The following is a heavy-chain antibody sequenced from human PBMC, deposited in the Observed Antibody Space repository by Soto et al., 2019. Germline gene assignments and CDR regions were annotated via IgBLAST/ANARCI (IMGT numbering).Heavy chain of an antibody. CDR3: AKDRATTVSRYYYYGMDL. V-gene: IGHV3-43D*04. CDR1: GFTFDDYA. CDR2: ISWDAGST. J-gene: IGHJ6*02. Sequence: PGGSLRLSCAASGFTFDDYAMHWVRQAPGKGLEWVSLISWDAGSTYFADSVKGRFTISRDNSKNSLYLQMNSLRAEDTALYYCAKDRATTVSRYYYYGMDLWGHGTTVTFSS. D-gene: IGHD4-4*01.